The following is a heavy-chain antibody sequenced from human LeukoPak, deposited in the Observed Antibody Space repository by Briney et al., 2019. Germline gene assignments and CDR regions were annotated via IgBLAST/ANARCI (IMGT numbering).Heavy chain of an antibody. CDR3: ARDTYDYYFDP. CDR1: GDSINSHH. Sequence: SETLSLTCTVSGDSINSHHWNWIRQPPGKGLEWIGYMYYSGSTMYNRSLKSRVAISIDTSKNQFSPKLSSVTAADTAVYYCARDTYDYYFDPWGQGILVTVSS. CDR2: MYYSGST. V-gene: IGHV4-59*11. D-gene: IGHD1-26*01. J-gene: IGHJ5*02.